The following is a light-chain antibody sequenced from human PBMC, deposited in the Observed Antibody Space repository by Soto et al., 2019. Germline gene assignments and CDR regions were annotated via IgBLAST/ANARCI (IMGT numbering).Light chain of an antibody. CDR2: DAS. CDR3: QQYDDITALT. CDR1: QSVSSY. J-gene: IGKJ4*01. Sequence: EIVLTQSPATLSLSPGERATLSCRASQSVSSYLAWYQQKPGQAPRLLIYDASNRATGIPARFSGSGSGTDFTLTISSLQPEDFATYFCQQYDDITALTFGGGTNVEMK. V-gene: IGKV3-11*01.